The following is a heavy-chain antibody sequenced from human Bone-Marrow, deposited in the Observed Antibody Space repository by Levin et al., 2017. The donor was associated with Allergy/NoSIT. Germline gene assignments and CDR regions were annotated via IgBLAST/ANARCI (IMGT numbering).Heavy chain of an antibody. J-gene: IGHJ4*02. CDR2: ISTDGSRT. CDR1: GLSFRSYW. Sequence: GESLKISCAASGLSFRSYWMHWVRQAPGEGLVWVSRISTDGSRTMYADSVKGRFTISRDNAKYTLYLDMNSLRVEDTAVYYCASEYYGVLTGYYYDYWGQGALVTVSS. CDR3: ASEYYGVLTGYYYDY. V-gene: IGHV3-74*03. D-gene: IGHD3-9*01.